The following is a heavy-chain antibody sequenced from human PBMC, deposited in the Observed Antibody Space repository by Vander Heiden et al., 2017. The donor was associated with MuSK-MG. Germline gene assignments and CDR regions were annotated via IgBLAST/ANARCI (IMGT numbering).Heavy chain of an antibody. CDR1: GGTFSSYA. V-gene: IGHV1-69*12. CDR3: ARARRGWLRLHDAFDI. J-gene: IGHJ3*02. CDR2: IIPIFVTA. D-gene: IGHD5-12*01. Sequence: QVQLVQSGAEVKKPGSSVKVSCKASGGTFSSYAISWVRQAPGQGLEWMGGIIPIFVTANYAQKFQGRVTITADESTSTAYMELSSLRSEDTAVYYCARARRGWLRLHDAFDIWGQGTMVTVSS.